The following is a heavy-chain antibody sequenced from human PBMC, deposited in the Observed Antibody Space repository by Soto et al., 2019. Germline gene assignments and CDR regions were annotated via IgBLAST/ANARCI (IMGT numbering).Heavy chain of an antibody. CDR1: GFTFSTYA. Sequence: PGGSLRLSCAASGFTFSTYAMSWVRQAPGKGLEWVSAISGSGDTTYYANSVKGRFTISRDNSKNTLYLQMNSLRAEDTAVYYCAKDPYYDSSGYLASNGMDVWGQGTTVTVSS. V-gene: IGHV3-23*01. D-gene: IGHD3-22*01. CDR3: AKDPYYDSSGYLASNGMDV. J-gene: IGHJ6*02. CDR2: ISGSGDTT.